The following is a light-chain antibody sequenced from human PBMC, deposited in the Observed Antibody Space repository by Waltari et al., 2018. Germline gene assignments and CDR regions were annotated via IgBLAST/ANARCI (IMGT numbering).Light chain of an antibody. V-gene: IGLV2-23*02. CDR3: CSYAGSDTFHYV. Sequence: HSALTQPASVSGSPGQSITLPCPGPDHDLGRYKLSSRYQPHPGKAPKLIIYEINKRPSGVSNRFSGSKPGNTASLTISGLQIEDEADYHCCSYAGSDTFHYVFGSGTQVTVL. CDR1: DHDLGRYKL. J-gene: IGLJ1*01. CDR2: EIN.